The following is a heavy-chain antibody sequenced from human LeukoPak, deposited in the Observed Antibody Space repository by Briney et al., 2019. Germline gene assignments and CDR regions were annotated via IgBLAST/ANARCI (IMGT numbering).Heavy chain of an antibody. Sequence: SETLSLTCTVSGGSISSYYWSWIRQPPGKGLEWIGYIYYSGSTNYNPSLKSRVTISVDTSKNQFSLKLSSVTAADTAVYYCARVGEGANPLLPAYWFDPWGQGTLVTVSS. V-gene: IGHV4-59*01. CDR3: ARVGEGANPLLPAYWFDP. CDR1: GGSISSYY. CDR2: IYYSGST. J-gene: IGHJ5*02. D-gene: IGHD4/OR15-4a*01.